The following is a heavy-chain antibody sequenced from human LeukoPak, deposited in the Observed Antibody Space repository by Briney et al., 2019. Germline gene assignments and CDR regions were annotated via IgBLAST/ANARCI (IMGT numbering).Heavy chain of an antibody. V-gene: IGHV3-21*01. CDR3: ARDERDCSSTSCYWVY. Sequence: GGSLRLSCAASGFTFSSYTMTWDRRAPGKGLEWVSSIGSSNNYIHYADSMKGRVTISRDNAKNSLYLQMDSLRVEDTAVYYCARDERDCSSTSCYWVYWGQGTLVIVSS. D-gene: IGHD2-2*01. CDR1: GFTFSSYT. J-gene: IGHJ4*02. CDR2: IGSSNNYI.